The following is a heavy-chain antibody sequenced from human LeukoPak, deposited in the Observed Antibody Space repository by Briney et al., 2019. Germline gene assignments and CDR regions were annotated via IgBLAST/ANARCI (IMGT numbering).Heavy chain of an antibody. CDR3: AAGTASRPEYLQH. D-gene: IGHD1-1*01. CDR2: IIVGSGNT. CDR1: GFTFKTSA. J-gene: IGHJ1*01. V-gene: IGHV1-58*02. Sequence: SVKVSCKASGFTFKTSAMQWVRQARGQRLEWIGWIIVGSGNTNYAEKFQERVTITRDVSTSTAYMELSSLRSEDTAVYYCAAGTASRPEYLQHWGQGTLFIVSS.